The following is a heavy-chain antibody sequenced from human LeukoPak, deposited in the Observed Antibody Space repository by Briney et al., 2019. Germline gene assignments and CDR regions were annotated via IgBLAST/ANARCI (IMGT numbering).Heavy chain of an antibody. D-gene: IGHD7-27*01. J-gene: IGHJ4*02. CDR3: ARGPPNWGYDY. CDR1: GYTFTSYD. Sequence: ASVKVSCKASGYTFTSYDFNWVRQATGQRPEWMGWMSPNSGDTGYAQKFQDRITMTRNTSISTAYMELSSLRSDDTAVYYCARGPPNWGYDYWGPGTLVTVSS. V-gene: IGHV1-8*01. CDR2: MSPNSGDT.